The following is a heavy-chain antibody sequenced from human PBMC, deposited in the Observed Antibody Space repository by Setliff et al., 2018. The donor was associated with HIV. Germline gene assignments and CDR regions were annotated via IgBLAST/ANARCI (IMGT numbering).Heavy chain of an antibody. V-gene: IGHV3-74*01. J-gene: IGHJ6*03. D-gene: IGHD2-15*01. Sequence: LRLSCAASGFTLSNYWMHWVRQAPGKGLEWVSRISSDGSGTDYADSVKGRFTISRDNAKSTLYLQMNSLRPEDTAVYYCAKDRSVRDYNYHYLDVWGKGTTVTVSS. CDR2: ISSDGSGT. CDR3: AKDRSVRDYNYHYLDV. CDR1: GFTLSNYW.